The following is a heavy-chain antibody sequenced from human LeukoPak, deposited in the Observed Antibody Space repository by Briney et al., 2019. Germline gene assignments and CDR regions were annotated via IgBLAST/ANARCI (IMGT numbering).Heavy chain of an antibody. CDR1: GGSISSNSYY. CDR3: ATRYCSGGSCPNYYYYYINV. CDR2: IYYSGST. V-gene: IGHV4-39*01. Sequence: SETLSLTCTVSGGSISSNSYYWGWIRQPPGKGLEWIGSIYYSGSTYYNPSLKSRVTISVDTSKNQFSLKLSSVTAADTAVYYCATRYCSGGSCPNYYYYYINVWGKGTTVTISS. J-gene: IGHJ6*03. D-gene: IGHD2-15*01.